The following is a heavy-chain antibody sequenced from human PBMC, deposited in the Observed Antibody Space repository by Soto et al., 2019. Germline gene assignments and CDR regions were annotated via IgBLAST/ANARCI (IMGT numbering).Heavy chain of an antibody. CDR1: GGSISSGGYS. CDR3: ARDLRPRHGHFDY. J-gene: IGHJ4*02. V-gene: IGHV4-30-2*01. D-gene: IGHD6-6*01. CDR2: IYHSGST. Sequence: SETLSLTCAVSGGSISSGGYSWSWIRQPPGKGLEWIGYIYHSGSTYYNPSLKSRVTITRDTSASTASMELSSLRSEDTAVYYCARDLRPRHGHFDYWGQGTLVTVSS.